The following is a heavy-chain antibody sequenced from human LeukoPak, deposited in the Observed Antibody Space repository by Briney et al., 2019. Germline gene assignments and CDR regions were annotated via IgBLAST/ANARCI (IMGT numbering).Heavy chain of an antibody. CDR2: IIPIFGTA. CDR1: GGTFSSYA. D-gene: IGHD3-10*01. V-gene: IGHV1-69*13. Sequence: SVKVSCKASGGTFSSYAISWVRQAPGQGLQWMGGIIPIFGTANYAQKFQGRVTITADESTSTAYMELSSLRSEDTAVYYCARVTMVRGVILNWGQGTLVTVSS. J-gene: IGHJ4*02. CDR3: ARVTMVRGVILN.